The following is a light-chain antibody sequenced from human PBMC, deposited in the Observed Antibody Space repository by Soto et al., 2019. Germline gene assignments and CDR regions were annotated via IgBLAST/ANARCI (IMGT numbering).Light chain of an antibody. CDR1: HSVSSTY. V-gene: IGKV3-20*01. Sequence: EIVLTHSPGTLSLSPGERATLSCRASHSVSSTYLAWYQQKPGQAPSLLIYVASRRATGIPDRFSGSGSGTDFTLTISRLEPEDFAVYYCQQYERSPTTFGGGTKVEIK. CDR2: VAS. CDR3: QQYERSPTT. J-gene: IGKJ4*01.